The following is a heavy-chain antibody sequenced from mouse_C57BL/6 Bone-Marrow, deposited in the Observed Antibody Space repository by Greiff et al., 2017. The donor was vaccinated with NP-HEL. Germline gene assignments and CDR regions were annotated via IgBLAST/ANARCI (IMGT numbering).Heavy chain of an antibody. V-gene: IGHV2-2*01. CDR2: IWSGGST. D-gene: IGHD2-3*01. CDR3: ARPYDGYSLFAY. Sequence: QVQLQQSGPGLVQPSQSLSITCPVSGFSLTSYGVHWVRQSPGKGLEWLGVIWSGGSTDYNAAFISRLSISKDNSKSQVFFKMNSLQADDTAIYYCARPYDGYSLFAYWGQGTLVTVSA. CDR1: GFSLTSYG. J-gene: IGHJ3*01.